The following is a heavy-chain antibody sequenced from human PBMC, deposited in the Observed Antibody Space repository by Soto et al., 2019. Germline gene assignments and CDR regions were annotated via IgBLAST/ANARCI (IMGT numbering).Heavy chain of an antibody. J-gene: IGHJ4*02. Sequence: GGSLRLSCAASGFTFSSYAMHWVRQAPGKGLEWVAVISYDGSNKYYADSVKGRFTISRDNSKNTLYLQMNSLRAEDTAAYYCARDGRRRYSYGYFDYWGQGTLVTVSS. CDR2: ISYDGSNK. CDR1: GFTFSSYA. CDR3: ARDGRRRYSYGYFDY. D-gene: IGHD5-18*01. V-gene: IGHV3-30-3*01.